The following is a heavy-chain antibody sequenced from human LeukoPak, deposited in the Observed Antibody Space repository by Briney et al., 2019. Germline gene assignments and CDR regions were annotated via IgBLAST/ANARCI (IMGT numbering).Heavy chain of an antibody. CDR3: ARLMGAASGKGFDY. CDR2: IYYSGST. Sequence: SQTLSLTCTVSGGSISSGDYYWSWIRQPPGKGLEWIGYIYYSGSTNYNPSLKSRVTISVDTSKTQFSLKLSSVTAADTAVYYCARLMGAASGKGFDYWGQGTLVTVSS. V-gene: IGHV4-30-4*01. D-gene: IGHD2-15*01. CDR1: GGSISSGDYY. J-gene: IGHJ4*02.